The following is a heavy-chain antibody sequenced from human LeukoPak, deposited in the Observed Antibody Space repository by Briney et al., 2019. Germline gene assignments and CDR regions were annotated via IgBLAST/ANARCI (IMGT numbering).Heavy chain of an antibody. CDR2: IYYTGST. V-gene: IGHV4-61*01. CDR3: ARGLRLGIAAAGI. Sequence: PSETLSLACTVSGGSVSVSSGSYYWSWIRQPPGKGLEWIGYIYYTGSTNYNPSLKSRVTISSDTSKNQFSLKLSSVTAADTAVYYCARGLRLGIAAAGIWGQGTLVTVSS. CDR1: GGSVSVSSGSYY. J-gene: IGHJ4*02. D-gene: IGHD6-13*01.